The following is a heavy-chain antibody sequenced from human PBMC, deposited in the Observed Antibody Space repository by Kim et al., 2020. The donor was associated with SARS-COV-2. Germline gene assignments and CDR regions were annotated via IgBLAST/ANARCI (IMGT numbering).Heavy chain of an antibody. D-gene: IGHD4-4*01. Sequence: GGSLRLSCAASGFTFDDYGMTWVRQAPGKGLEWVSGINWNGGSTGYADSVKGRFTISRDNAKNSLFLQMNSLRAEDTALYHCAGGSMTTVTKGSFDYWGQGTLVTVSS. CDR1: GFTFDDYG. J-gene: IGHJ4*02. V-gene: IGHV3-20*01. CDR2: INWNGGST. CDR3: AGGSMTTVTKGSFDY.